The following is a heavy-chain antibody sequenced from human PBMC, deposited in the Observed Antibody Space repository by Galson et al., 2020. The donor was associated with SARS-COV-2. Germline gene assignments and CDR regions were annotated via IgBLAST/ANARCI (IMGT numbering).Heavy chain of an antibody. CDR1: YT. J-gene: IGHJ4*02. CDR2: ISSDSSSK. Sequence: YTMNWIRQAPGKGLAWIPSISSDSSSKYYADSVKGRFTISRDNAKNSLSLQMNRLRADDTAVYYCAREGGGSDYCGQGTLVTVSP. D-gene: IGHD1-26*01. CDR3: AREGGGSDY. V-gene: IGHV3-21*03.